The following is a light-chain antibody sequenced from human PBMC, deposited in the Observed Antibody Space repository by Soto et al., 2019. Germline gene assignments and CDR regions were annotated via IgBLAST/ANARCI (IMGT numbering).Light chain of an antibody. J-gene: IGKJ4*01. CDR2: DAS. CDR1: QSVSSY. CDR3: QQRSNRPPLT. V-gene: IGKV3-11*01. Sequence: EIVLTQSPATLSLSPGETATLSCRASQSVSSYLAWYQQKPGQAPRLLIYDASNRVTSIPARFSGSGSGTKFTLTISSLEPEDFAVYYCQQRSNRPPLTFGGGTKVEIK.